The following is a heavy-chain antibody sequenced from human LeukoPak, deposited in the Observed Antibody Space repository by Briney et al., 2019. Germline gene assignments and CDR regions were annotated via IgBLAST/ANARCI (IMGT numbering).Heavy chain of an antibody. D-gene: IGHD1-26*01. CDR1: GFTFSSYA. J-gene: IGHJ4*02. V-gene: IGHV3-21*01. CDR3: ARDYSGSYDY. CDR2: ISSSSSYI. Sequence: GGSLRLSCAASGFTFSSYAMSWVRQAPGKGLEWVSSISSSSSYIYYADSVKGRFTISRDNAKNSLYLQMNSLRAEDTAVYYCARDYSGSYDYWGQGTLVTVSS.